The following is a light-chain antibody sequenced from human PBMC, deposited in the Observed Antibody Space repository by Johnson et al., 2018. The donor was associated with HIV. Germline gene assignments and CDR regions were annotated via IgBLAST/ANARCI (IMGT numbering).Light chain of an antibody. V-gene: IGLV1-51*01. CDR3: GTWISTGSV. CDR2: DND. CDR1: SSNIGNNY. J-gene: IGLJ1*01. Sequence: QSVLTQPPSVSAAPGQKVTISCSGSSSNIGNNYVSWYQQLPGTAPKLLIYDNDKRPSDIPDRFSASKSGTSATLAITGLQTGDEADYYCGTWISTGSVFGSGTKVTVL.